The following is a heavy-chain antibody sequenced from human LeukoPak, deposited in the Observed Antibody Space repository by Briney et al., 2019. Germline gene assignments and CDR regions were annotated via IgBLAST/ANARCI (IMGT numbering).Heavy chain of an antibody. CDR1: GGSISSYY. J-gene: IGHJ3*02. CDR2: IYYSGST. CDR3: ARIADVLLWFGDPQGAFDI. D-gene: IGHD3-10*01. Sequence: SETLSLTCTVSGGSISSYYWSWIRQPPGKGLEWIGYIYYSGSTNYNPSLKSRVTISVDTSKNQFSLKLSSVTAADTAVYYCARIADVLLWFGDPQGAFDIWGQGTMVTVSS. V-gene: IGHV4-59*01.